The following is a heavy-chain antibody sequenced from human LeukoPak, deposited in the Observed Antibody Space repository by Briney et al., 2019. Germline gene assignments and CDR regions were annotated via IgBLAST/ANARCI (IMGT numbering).Heavy chain of an antibody. V-gene: IGHV4-31*03. CDR1: GGSISSGGYY. Sequence: SETLSLTCTVSGGSISSGGYYWSWIRQHPGKGLEWIGYIYYSGSTYYDPSLKSRVTISVDTSKNQFSLKLSSVTAADTAVYFCARGGRSAFDVWGPGTKVIVSS. CDR3: ARGGRSAFDV. CDR2: IYYSGST. J-gene: IGHJ3*01.